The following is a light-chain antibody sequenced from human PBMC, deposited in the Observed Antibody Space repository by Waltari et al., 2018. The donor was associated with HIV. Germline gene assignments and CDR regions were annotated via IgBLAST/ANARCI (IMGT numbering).Light chain of an antibody. CDR3: QQRSNWPLLT. CDR2: DAS. Sequence: EIVLTQSPATLSLSPGERATLSCRASQSVSNNFAWYQQRPGQAPRLLIYDASNRATGIPARFSGSGSGTDFTLTISSLEPEDFVVYYCQQRSNWPLLTFGGGTKVEIK. J-gene: IGKJ4*01. V-gene: IGKV3-11*01. CDR1: QSVSNN.